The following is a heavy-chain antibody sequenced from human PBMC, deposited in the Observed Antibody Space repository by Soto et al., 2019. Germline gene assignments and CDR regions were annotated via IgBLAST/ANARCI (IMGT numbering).Heavy chain of an antibody. CDR3: AHKRCGTTSCYRGWFDP. CDR2: IYWNDDK. J-gene: IGHJ5*02. Sequence: EWLALIYWNDDKPYSPSLKSRLTLTKDTSNNQVVLTMTNMDPVDTATYYCAHKRCGTTSCYRGWFDPWGQGTLVTVSS. D-gene: IGHD2-2*01. V-gene: IGHV2-5*01.